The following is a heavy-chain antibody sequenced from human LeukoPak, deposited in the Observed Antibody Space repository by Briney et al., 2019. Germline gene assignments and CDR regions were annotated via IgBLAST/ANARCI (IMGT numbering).Heavy chain of an antibody. CDR3: ARDATLIVGATVDAFDI. CDR2: ISSSGSTT. V-gene: IGHV3-48*03. Sequence: GGSLRLSCAASGFTFSSYEMNWVRQAPGKGLEWVSYISSSGSTTIYANSVKGRFTISRDNAKNSLYLQMNSLRAEDTSVYYCARDATLIVGATVDAFDIWGQGTMVTVSS. CDR1: GFTFSSYE. D-gene: IGHD1-26*01. J-gene: IGHJ3*02.